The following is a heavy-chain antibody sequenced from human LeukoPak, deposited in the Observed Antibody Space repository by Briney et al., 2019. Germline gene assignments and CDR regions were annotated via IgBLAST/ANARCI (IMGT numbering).Heavy chain of an antibody. CDR3: AREIFCSGGSCEDY. J-gene: IGHJ4*02. D-gene: IGHD2-15*01. V-gene: IGHV4-39*07. Sequence: SETLSLTCTVSGGSISSSSYYWGWVRQPPGKGLEWIGSIYYSGSTYHNPSLKSRVTISVDTSKKQFSLKLSSVTAADTAVYYCAREIFCSGGSCEDYWGQGTLVTVSS. CDR2: IYYSGST. CDR1: GGSISSSSYY.